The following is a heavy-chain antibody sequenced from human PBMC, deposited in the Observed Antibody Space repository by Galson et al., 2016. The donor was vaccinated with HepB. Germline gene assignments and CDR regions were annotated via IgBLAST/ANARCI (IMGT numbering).Heavy chain of an antibody. CDR1: GLSFKNYA. CDR3: ARVQLAEGVIIHPSFCDY. J-gene: IGHJ4*02. CDR2: ISGRGDET. V-gene: IGHV3-23*01. Sequence: SLRLSCAVSGLSFKNYAMTWVRQAPGKGLEWVSGISGRGDETHYADSVKGRFTVSRDNSQNTLYLQMNSLRGADTAIYYCARVQLAEGVIIHPSFCDYWGPGTLVTVSS. D-gene: IGHD3-10*01.